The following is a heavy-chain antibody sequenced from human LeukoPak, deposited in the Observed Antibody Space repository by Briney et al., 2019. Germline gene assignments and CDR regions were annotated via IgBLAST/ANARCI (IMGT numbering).Heavy chain of an antibody. CDR3: AKVERQWLVGLEQNHFDY. CDR2: ISGSGGST. V-gene: IGHV3-23*01. Sequence: PGGSLRLSCAASGFTFSSYAMSWVRQAPGKGLEWVSAISGSGGSTYYADSVKGRFTISRDNSKNTLYPQMNSLRAEDTAVYYCAKVERQWLVGLEQNHFDYWGQGTLVTVSS. CDR1: GFTFSSYA. J-gene: IGHJ4*02. D-gene: IGHD6-19*01.